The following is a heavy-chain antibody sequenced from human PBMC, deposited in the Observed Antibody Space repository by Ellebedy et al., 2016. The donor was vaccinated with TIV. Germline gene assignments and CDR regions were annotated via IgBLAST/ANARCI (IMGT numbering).Heavy chain of an antibody. Sequence: GGSLRLSCAASGFTFSSYWMHWVRQAPGKGLVWVSRINSDGSSTSYADSVKGRFTISRDNAKNTLYMQMNSLRAEDTAVYYCARRTEGGTGFQHWGQGTLVTVSS. D-gene: IGHD6-19*01. V-gene: IGHV3-74*01. CDR3: ARRTEGGTGFQH. CDR2: INSDGSST. J-gene: IGHJ1*01. CDR1: GFTFSSYW.